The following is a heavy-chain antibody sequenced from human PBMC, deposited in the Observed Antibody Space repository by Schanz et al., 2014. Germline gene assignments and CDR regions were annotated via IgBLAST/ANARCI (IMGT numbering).Heavy chain of an antibody. CDR3: ARDKGGYYPFDY. CDR1: GFTFRDYS. CDR2: ISYDGNEK. Sequence: VQLVESGGGLVQPGGSLRLSCEASGFTFRDYSMNWVRQAPGKGLEWVAFISYDGNEKHYPDSVKGRFTISRDNSRNTLSLQMNSLRVEDTAVYYCARDKGGYYPFDYWGQGSLVTVSS. V-gene: IGHV3-30*03. J-gene: IGHJ4*02. D-gene: IGHD3-22*01.